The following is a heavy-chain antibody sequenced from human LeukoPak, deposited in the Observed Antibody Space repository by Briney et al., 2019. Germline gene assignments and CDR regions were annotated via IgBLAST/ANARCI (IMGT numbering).Heavy chain of an antibody. CDR3: ARDRVQPNHFDY. D-gene: IGHD1-14*01. V-gene: IGHV3-33*01. Sequence: GGSLRLSCEASGFLFSNYGMHWVRQAPGKGLEWVAFIWSDGDNKYYTDSVKGRFTISRVNSKNTVYLQMSSLRAGDTAVYFCARDRVQPNHFDYWGQGTLVTVSS. J-gene: IGHJ4*02. CDR1: GFLFSNYG. CDR2: IWSDGDNK.